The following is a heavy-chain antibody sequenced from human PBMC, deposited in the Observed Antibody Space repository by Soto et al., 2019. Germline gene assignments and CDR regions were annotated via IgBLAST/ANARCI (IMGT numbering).Heavy chain of an antibody. J-gene: IGHJ4*02. Sequence: QVQLQESGPGLVKPSQTLSLTCTVSGGSISSGGYYWSWIRQHPGKGLEWIGYIYYSGSTYYNPSLKSRVTISVDTSKNQFSLKLSSVTAADTAVYYCVRTSSSSYYFDYWGQGTLVTVSS. CDR2: IYYSGST. CDR1: GGSISSGGYY. CDR3: VRTSSSSYYFDY. D-gene: IGHD6-13*01. V-gene: IGHV4-31*03.